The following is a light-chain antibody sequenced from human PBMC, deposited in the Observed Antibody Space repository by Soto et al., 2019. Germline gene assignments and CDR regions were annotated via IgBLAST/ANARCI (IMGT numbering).Light chain of an antibody. CDR2: DTF. Sequence: EIVLTQSPGTLSLSPGERATLSCTASQSVNSYLAWYQHRPGQAPRLLIYDTFNRATGVPARFSGSGSGTDFTLTISSLEPEDFAVYYCQHRTSRYTFGQGTK. J-gene: IGKJ2*01. V-gene: IGKV3-11*01. CDR1: QSVNSY. CDR3: QHRTSRYT.